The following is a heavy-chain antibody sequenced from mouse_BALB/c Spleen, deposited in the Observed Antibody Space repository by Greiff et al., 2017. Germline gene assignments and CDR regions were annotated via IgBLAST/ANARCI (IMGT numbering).Heavy chain of an antibody. CDR2: INPYNGAT. Sequence: VQLKESGPELVKPGASVKISCKASGYSFTGYYMHWVKQSHVKSLEWIGRINPYNGATSYNQNFKDKASLTVDKSSSTAYMELHSLTSEDSAVYYCARLSTMITTVDYWGQGTTLTVSS. D-gene: IGHD2-4*01. J-gene: IGHJ2*01. V-gene: IGHV1-31*01. CDR3: ARLSTMITTVDY. CDR1: GYSFTGYY.